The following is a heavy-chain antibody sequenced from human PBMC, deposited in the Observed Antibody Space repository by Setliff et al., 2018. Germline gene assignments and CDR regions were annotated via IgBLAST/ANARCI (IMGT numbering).Heavy chain of an antibody. CDR2: IKQDGSEK. Sequence: GGSLRLSCEASGFTFSNYWMSWVRQTAGKGLEWVAYIKQDGSEKYYVDSVKGRFTISRDNAKNSLYLQMNSLRAEDTAVYYCARTPATDWYFDLWGRGTLVTVSS. D-gene: IGHD2-2*01. CDR3: ARTPATDWYFDL. V-gene: IGHV3-7*03. J-gene: IGHJ2*01. CDR1: GFTFSNYW.